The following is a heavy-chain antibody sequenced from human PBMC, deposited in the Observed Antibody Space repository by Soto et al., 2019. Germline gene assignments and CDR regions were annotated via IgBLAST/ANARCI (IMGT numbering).Heavy chain of an antibody. J-gene: IGHJ6*04. CDR1: GGSISSSSYY. CDR2: IYYSGST. D-gene: IGHD2-21*01. V-gene: IGHV4-39*01. CDR3: ARLKLQGMDV. Sequence: QLQLQESGPGLVKPSETLSLTCTVSGGSISSSSYYWVWIRQPPGKGLEWIGSIYYSGSTFYDPCLQSRVTISVDTSKNQFSLKLSSVTAPDTAGYFCARLKLQGMDVWGKGTTVTVSS.